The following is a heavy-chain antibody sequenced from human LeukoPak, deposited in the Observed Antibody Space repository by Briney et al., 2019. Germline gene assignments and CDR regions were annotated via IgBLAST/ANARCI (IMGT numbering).Heavy chain of an antibody. CDR2: ISASDGST. V-gene: IGHV3-23*01. CDR3: AKDLYGDYVGDY. CDR1: GGSFSGYY. D-gene: IGHD4-17*01. Sequence: PSETLSLTCAVYGGSFSGYYWSWVRQAPGKGLEWVSTISASDGSTFYADSVKGRFTISRDNSKNTLYLQMNSLRAEDTAVYFCAKDLYGDYVGDYWGQGTLVTVSP. J-gene: IGHJ4*02.